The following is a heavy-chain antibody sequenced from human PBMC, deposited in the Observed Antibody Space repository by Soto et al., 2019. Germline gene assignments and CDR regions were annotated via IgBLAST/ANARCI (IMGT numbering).Heavy chain of an antibody. Sequence: VQLVESGGGVVQPGRSLRLSCAASGFTFSDYAMHWVRQAPGKGLEWVAVVSHDGRNTHYADSVKGRSTIPRDSSKNTVSLEMTSLRAEDTAVYYCAKGGRQWLVTSDFIYWGQGALVTVSS. CDR1: GFTFSDYA. CDR3: AKGGRQWLVTSDFIY. CDR2: VSHDGRNT. J-gene: IGHJ4*02. V-gene: IGHV3-30*18. D-gene: IGHD6-19*01.